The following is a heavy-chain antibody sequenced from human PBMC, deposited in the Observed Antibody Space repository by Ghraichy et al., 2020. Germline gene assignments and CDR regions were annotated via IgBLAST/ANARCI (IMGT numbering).Heavy chain of an antibody. CDR1: GGSISSYY. J-gene: IGHJ3*02. V-gene: IGHV4-59*01. D-gene: IGHD3-22*01. CDR3: ARGTFDNSGSSDAFDI. CDR2: VSYTGTT. Sequence: SETLSLTCTVSGGSISSYYWSWIRQPPGKGLEWIGYVSYTGTTSYNPSLSSRVTISRDTSGNQFSLRLSSVTTADTALYYCARGTFDNSGSSDAFDIWGQGTLVAASS.